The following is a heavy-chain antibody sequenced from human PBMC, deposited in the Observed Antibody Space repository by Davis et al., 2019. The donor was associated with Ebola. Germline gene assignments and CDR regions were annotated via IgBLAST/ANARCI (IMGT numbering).Heavy chain of an antibody. Sequence: SETLSLTCAVYGGSFSGYYWSWIRQPPGEGLEWIGEIYHSGSTNYNPSLKSRVTISVDKSKNQFSLKLSSVTAADTAVYYCARGGYCSSTSCYGYYYYGMDVWGQGTTVTVSS. CDR2: IYHSGST. D-gene: IGHD2-2*01. V-gene: IGHV4-34*01. J-gene: IGHJ6*02. CDR1: GGSFSGYY. CDR3: ARGGYCSSTSCYGYYYYGMDV.